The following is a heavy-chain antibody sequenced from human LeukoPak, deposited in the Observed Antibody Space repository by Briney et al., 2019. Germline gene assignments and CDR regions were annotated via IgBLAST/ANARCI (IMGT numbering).Heavy chain of an antibody. CDR3: AIHPGRDHYYGSGFDY. J-gene: IGHJ4*02. Sequence: GESLKISCKGSGYSFTSYWIGWVRQMPGKGLEWMGIIYPGDSDIRYSPSFQGQVTISADKSISTAYLQWSSLKASDTAMYYCAIHPGRDHYYGSGFDYWGQGTLVTVSS. CDR2: IYPGDSDI. D-gene: IGHD3-10*01. V-gene: IGHV5-51*01. CDR1: GYSFTSYW.